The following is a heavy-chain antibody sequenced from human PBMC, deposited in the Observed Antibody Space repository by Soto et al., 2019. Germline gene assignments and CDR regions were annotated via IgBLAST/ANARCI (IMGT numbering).Heavy chain of an antibody. Sequence: QVQLVESGGGMFQPGRSLRLSFAASGFIFSNYVIFWVRQAPGKGLEWVAVISYDGNKKYYADSVKGRFTISRDNSMNTLYLQMNSLRPEDTALYYCAKDGADWGQGTLVTVSS. J-gene: IGHJ4*02. CDR2: ISYDGNKK. CDR1: GFIFSNYV. CDR3: AKDGAD. D-gene: IGHD3-16*01. V-gene: IGHV3-30-3*01.